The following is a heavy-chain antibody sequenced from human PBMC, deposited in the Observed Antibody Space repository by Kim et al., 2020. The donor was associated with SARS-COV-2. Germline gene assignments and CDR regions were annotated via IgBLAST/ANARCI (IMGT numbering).Heavy chain of an antibody. D-gene: IGHD3-16*02. V-gene: IGHV3-72*01. CDR1: GFTFSDHY. Sequence: GGSLRLSCAASGFTFSDHYMDWVRQAPGKGLEWVGRTRNKANSYTTEYAASVKGRFTISRDDSKNSLYLQMNSLKTEDTAVYYCARENGYVWGSYRYGDAFEIWGQGTMVTVSS. CDR2: TRNKANSYTT. CDR3: ARENGYVWGSYRYGDAFEI. J-gene: IGHJ3*02.